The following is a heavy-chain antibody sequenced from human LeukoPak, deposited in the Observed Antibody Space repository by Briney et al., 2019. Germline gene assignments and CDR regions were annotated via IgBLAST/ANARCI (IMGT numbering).Heavy chain of an antibody. J-gene: IGHJ4*02. CDR1: GFTFSSYS. CDR3: ARDTAGTWNY. CDR2: ISSSSSTI. V-gene: IGHV3-48*01. Sequence: GGSLRLSCAASGFTFSSYSMNWVRQAPGKGLGWVSYISSSSSTIYYADSVKGRFTISRDNAKNSLYLQMNSLRAEDTAVYYCARDTAGTWNYWGQGTLVTVSS. D-gene: IGHD6-19*01.